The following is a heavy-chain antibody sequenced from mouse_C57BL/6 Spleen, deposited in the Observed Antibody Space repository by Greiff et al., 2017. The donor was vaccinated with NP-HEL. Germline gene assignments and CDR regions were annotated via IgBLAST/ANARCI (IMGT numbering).Heavy chain of an antibody. CDR1: GYTFTSYW. V-gene: IGHV1-72*01. CDR3: GRGYCKGYLYFDV. J-gene: IGHJ1*03. D-gene: IGHD5-1*01. Sequence: QVQLQQPGAELVKPGASVKLSCKASGYTFTSYWMHWVKQRPGRGLEWIGRIDPNSGGTKYNEKFKSKATLTVDKPSSTAYMQLSSLTSEDSAVYYWGRGYCKGYLYFDVWGTGTTVTVSS. CDR2: IDPNSGGT.